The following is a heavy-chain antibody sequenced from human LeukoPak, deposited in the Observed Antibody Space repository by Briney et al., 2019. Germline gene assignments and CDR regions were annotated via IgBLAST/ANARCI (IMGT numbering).Heavy chain of an antibody. D-gene: IGHD1-26*01. CDR1: GGSFSGYY. CDR2: INHSGST. J-gene: IGHJ4*02. Sequence: SEALSLTCAVYGGSFSGYYWSWIRQPPGKGLEWIGEINHSGSTNYNPSLKSRVTISVDTSKNQFSLKLSSVTAADTAVYYCARLGGSYSDPHDYWGQGTLVTVSS. CDR3: ARLGGSYSDPHDY. V-gene: IGHV4-34*01.